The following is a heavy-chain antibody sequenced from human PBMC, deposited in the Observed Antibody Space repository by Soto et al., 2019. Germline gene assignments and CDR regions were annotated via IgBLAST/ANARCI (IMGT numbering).Heavy chain of an antibody. CDR1: GFTFSSYW. V-gene: IGHV3-74*01. D-gene: IGHD3-22*01. J-gene: IGHJ4*02. CDR2: INTDGSGT. Sequence: EVQLVESGGGLVQPGGSLRLSCAASGFTFSSYWLHWVRQVPGKGLVWVSHINTDGSGTTYADSVKGRFTISRDNAKNMVYLQMNSRRAEDTAVYYCARPRYDGSGTPCDYWGQGTLVTVSS. CDR3: ARPRYDGSGTPCDY.